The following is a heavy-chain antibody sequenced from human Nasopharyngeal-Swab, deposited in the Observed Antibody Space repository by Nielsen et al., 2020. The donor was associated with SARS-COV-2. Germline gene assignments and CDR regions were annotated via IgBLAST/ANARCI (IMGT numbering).Heavy chain of an antibody. J-gene: IGHJ6*02. V-gene: IGHV3-30*18. CDR3: AKDSLMYYDILTGYYPQPDYYYYGMDV. Sequence: VRQAPGKGPEWVAVISYDGSNKYYADSVKGRFTISRDNSKNTLYLQMNSLRAEDTAVYYCAKDSLMYYDILTGYYPQPDYYYYGMDVWGQGTTVTVSS. CDR2: ISYDGSNK. D-gene: IGHD3-9*01.